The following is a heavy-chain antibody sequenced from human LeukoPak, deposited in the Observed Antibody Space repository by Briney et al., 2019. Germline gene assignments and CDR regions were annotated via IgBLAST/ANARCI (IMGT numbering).Heavy chain of an antibody. CDR2: ISGGGGNA. D-gene: IGHD3-16*01. CDR1: GFTFSSYA. Sequence: GGSLRLSCAASGFTFSSYAMSWVRQSPGTGLEWVAGISGGGGNAYYADSVKGRFTISRDNSKNTLYLQMNSLRAEDTAIYYCAKGLSGAGGGYWGQGTLVTVSS. CDR3: AKGLSGAGGGY. V-gene: IGHV3-23*01. J-gene: IGHJ4*02.